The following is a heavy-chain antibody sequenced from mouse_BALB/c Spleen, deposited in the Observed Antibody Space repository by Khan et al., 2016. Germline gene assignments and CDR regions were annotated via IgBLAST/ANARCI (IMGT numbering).Heavy chain of an antibody. J-gene: IGHJ2*01. CDR3: ARGDY. CDR2: ISSGGGTI. CDR1: GFTFSRFG. Sequence: EVELVESGGGLVQPGGSRKLSCAASGFTFSRFGMHWVRQAPEKGLEWVAYISSGGGTIYNEDTLKGRFTISRANPKNALFLQMTSLMSEDTTMYYCARGDYWGQGTTLTVSS. V-gene: IGHV5-17*02.